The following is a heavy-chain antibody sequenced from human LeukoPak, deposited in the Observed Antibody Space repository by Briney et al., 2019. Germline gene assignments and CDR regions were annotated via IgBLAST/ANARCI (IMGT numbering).Heavy chain of an antibody. CDR1: GDSISTYY. CDR3: ARASGSSYVVFFFDY. Sequence: PSETLSLTSTVSGDSISTYYWSWLRQPPGKGLEWIGYVYYSGSTTYNPSLKSRVTISVDTSKNQFSLKLTSVTAADTAVYYCARASGSSYVVFFFDYWGQGTLVTVSS. CDR2: VYYSGST. J-gene: IGHJ4*02. D-gene: IGHD3-10*01. V-gene: IGHV4-59*01.